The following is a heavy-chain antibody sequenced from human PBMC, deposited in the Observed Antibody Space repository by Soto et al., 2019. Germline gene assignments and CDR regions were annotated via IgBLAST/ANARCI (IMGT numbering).Heavy chain of an antibody. CDR2: ISYDGSNK. V-gene: IGHV3-30*18. Sequence: QVQLVESGGGVVQPGRSLRLSCAASGFTFSSYGMHWVRQAPGKGLEWVAVISYDGSNKYYADSVKGRFTISRDNFKNTLYLQMNSLRAEDTAVYYCAKRKWGDGGIGYFDYWGQGTRVTVSS. CDR1: GFTFSSYG. CDR3: AKRKWGDGGIGYFDY. D-gene: IGHD2-15*01. J-gene: IGHJ4*02.